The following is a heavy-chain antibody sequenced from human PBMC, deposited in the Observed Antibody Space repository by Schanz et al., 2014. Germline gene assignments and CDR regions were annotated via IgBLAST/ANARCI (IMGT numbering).Heavy chain of an antibody. CDR2: IGVDGTTT. J-gene: IGHJ4*02. V-gene: IGHV3-23*01. CDR1: GFAFSSYG. CDR3: AKDRSWDYDSSGYFDY. Sequence: EVQLLESGGGLVQPGGSLRLSCLASGFAFSSYGMNRLRQAPGKGLEWVSVIGVDGTTTYYADSVKGRFTISRDNSKNTLYLQMNSLRAEDTAVYYCAKDRSWDYDSSGYFDYWGQGTLVTVSS. D-gene: IGHD3-22*01.